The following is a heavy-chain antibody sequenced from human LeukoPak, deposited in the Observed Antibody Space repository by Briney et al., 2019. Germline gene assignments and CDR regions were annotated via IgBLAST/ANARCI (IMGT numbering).Heavy chain of an antibody. CDR2: ISYDGSNK. Sequence: GGSLRLSCAASGFTFSSYAMHWVRQAPGKGLEWVAVISYDGSNKYYADSVKGRFTISRDNSKNTLYLQMNSLRAEDTAVYYCARDIIPQVVVAPAVPPGDIWGQGTMVTVSS. D-gene: IGHD2-2*01. J-gene: IGHJ3*02. V-gene: IGHV3-30-3*01. CDR1: GFTFSSYA. CDR3: ARDIIPQVVVAPAVPPGDI.